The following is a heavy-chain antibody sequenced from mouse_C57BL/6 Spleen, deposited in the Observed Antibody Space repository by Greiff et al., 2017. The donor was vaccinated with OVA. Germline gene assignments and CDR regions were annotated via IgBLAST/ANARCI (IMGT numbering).Heavy chain of an antibody. Sequence: EVKLQESGAELVRPGSSVKMSCKTSGYTFTSYGINWVKQRPGQGLEWIGYIYIGNGYTEYNEKFKGKATLTSDTSSSTAYMQLSSLTSEDSAIYFCARSPVITTVVARYFDVWGTGTTVTVSS. CDR3: ARSPVITTVVARYFDV. CDR1: GYTFTSYG. CDR2: IYIGNGYT. V-gene: IGHV1-58*01. D-gene: IGHD1-1*01. J-gene: IGHJ1*03.